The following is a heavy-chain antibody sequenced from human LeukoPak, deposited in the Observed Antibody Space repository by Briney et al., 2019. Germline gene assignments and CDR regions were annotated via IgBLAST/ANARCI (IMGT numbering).Heavy chain of an antibody. J-gene: IGHJ4*02. CDR2: MNPNSGNT. Sequence: ASVKVSCKASGYTFTSYDINWVRQATAQGLEWMGWMNPNSGNTGYAQKFQGRVTMTRNTSISTAYMELSSLRSEDTAVYYCARKVMANFWSGYYSFDYWGQGTLVTVSS. D-gene: IGHD3-3*01. CDR3: ARKVMANFWSGYYSFDY. V-gene: IGHV1-8*01. CDR1: GYTFTSYD.